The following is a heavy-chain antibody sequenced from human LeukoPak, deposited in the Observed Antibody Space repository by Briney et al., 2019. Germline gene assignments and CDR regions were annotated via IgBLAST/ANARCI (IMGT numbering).Heavy chain of an antibody. CDR1: GGSISSYY. CDR2: IYYSGST. V-gene: IGHV4-59*01. D-gene: IGHD4-17*01. Sequence: SETLSLTCTFSGGSISSYYWSWIRQPPWKGLEGIWDIYYSGSTNYNPSLKSRVTISVVQSKTQFSLKLSSVTAADTAVYYCARGVWDNGDFAHFDYWGQGTLVTVSS. CDR3: ARGVWDNGDFAHFDY. J-gene: IGHJ4*02.